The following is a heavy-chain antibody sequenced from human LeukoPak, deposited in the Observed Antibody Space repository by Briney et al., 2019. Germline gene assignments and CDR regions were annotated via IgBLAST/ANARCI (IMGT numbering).Heavy chain of an antibody. J-gene: IGHJ4*02. CDR1: GGSFSSGSYY. CDR3: AREPLAAHFDY. Sequence: SQTLSLTCTVSGGSFSSGSYYWSWIRQPAGKGLEWIGRIHTSGSTNYNPSLKSRVTISVDTSKNQFSLKLSSVIAADTAVYYCAREPLAAHFDYWGQGTLVTVSS. CDR2: IHTSGST. V-gene: IGHV4-61*02. D-gene: IGHD6-25*01.